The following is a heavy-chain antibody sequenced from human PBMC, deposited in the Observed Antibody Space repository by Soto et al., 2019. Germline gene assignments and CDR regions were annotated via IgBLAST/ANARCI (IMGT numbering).Heavy chain of an antibody. CDR1: GYTFTGYY. V-gene: IGHV1-46*01. Sequence: ASVKVSCKASGYTFTGYYMHWVRQAPGQGLEWMGVINPSGGSTSYAQKFQGRVTMTRDTSTSTVYMELSSLRSEDTAVYYCARDRVAFYGDYYFDYWGQGTLVTVSS. D-gene: IGHD4-17*01. CDR2: INPSGGST. J-gene: IGHJ4*02. CDR3: ARDRVAFYGDYYFDY.